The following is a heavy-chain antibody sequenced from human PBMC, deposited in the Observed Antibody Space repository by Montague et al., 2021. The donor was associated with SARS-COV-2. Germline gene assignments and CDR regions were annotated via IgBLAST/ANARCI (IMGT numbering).Heavy chain of an antibody. J-gene: IGHJ4*02. V-gene: IGHV3-48*03. CDR1: GFIFSSYE. CDR3: ARGRGPETGYHFDY. Sequence: SLSLSFPASGFIFSSYEMNWVRQAPGKGLEWVSYISSSGSTIYYADSVKGRFTISRDNAKNTLNLEVHSLRPDDTAVYYCARGRGPETGYHFDYWGQGTLATVSS. D-gene: IGHD3-9*01. CDR2: ISSSGSTI.